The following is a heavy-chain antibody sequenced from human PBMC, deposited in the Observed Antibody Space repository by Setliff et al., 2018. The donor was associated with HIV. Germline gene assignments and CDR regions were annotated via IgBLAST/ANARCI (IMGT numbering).Heavy chain of an antibody. CDR1: GFTLSSYA. CDR3: VKNLYTEMWGEIFDS. D-gene: IGHD3-16*01. J-gene: IGHJ4*02. V-gene: IGHV3-30*03. Sequence: GGSLRLSCAASGFTLSSYAMTWVRQAPGKGLEWVAAISYDGSNQYYADSVKGRFTISRDNSRNTQYLQMNSLSVEDTAVYYSVKNLYTEMWGEIFDSWAGEPWSPSPQ. CDR2: ISYDGSNQ.